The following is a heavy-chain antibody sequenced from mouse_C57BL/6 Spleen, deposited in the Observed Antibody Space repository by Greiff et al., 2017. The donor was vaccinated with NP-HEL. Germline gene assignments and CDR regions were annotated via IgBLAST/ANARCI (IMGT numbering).Heavy chain of an antibody. CDR2: ISDGGSYT. V-gene: IGHV5-4*03. CDR1: GFTFSSYA. D-gene: IGHD1-1*01. Sequence: EVRLVESGGGLVKPGGSLKLSCAASGFTFSSYAMSWVRQTPEKRLEWVATISDGGSYTYYPDNVKGRFTISRDNAKNNLYLQMSHLKSEDTAMYYCASQIYYYGSSYGYAMDYWGQGTSVTVSS. J-gene: IGHJ4*01. CDR3: ASQIYYYGSSYGYAMDY.